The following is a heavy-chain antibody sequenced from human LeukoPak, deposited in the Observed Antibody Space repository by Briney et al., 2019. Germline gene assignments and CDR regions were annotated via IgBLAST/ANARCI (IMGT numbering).Heavy chain of an antibody. J-gene: IGHJ6*03. CDR2: INHSGST. V-gene: IGHV4-34*01. CDR3: ARRLYGSGSYYSRYYYYYHMDV. Sequence: AGGSLRLSCAASGFTFNSFGMNWIRQPPGKGLEWIGEINHSGSTNYNPSLRSRVTISVDTSKNQFSLKLSSVTAADTAVYYCARRLYGSGSYYSRYYYYYHMDVWGKGTTVTISS. CDR1: GFTFNSFG. D-gene: IGHD3-10*01.